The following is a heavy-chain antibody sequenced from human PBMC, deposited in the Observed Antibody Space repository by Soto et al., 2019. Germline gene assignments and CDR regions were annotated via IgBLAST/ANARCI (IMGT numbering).Heavy chain of an antibody. CDR2: ISYDGSNK. J-gene: IGHJ6*02. D-gene: IGHD4-17*01. CDR3: AKDHDYGDYPGYGMDV. V-gene: IGHV3-30*18. Sequence: QVQLVESGGGVVQPGRSLRLSCAASGFTFSSYGMHWVRQAPGKGLEWVAVISYDGSNKYYADSVKGRFTISRDNSKNKLYLQKNSRRAEDTAVYYCAKDHDYGDYPGYGMDVWGQGTTVTVSS. CDR1: GFTFSSYG.